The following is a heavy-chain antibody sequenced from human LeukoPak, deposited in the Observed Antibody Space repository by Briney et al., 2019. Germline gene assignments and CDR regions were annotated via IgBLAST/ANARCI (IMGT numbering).Heavy chain of an antibody. CDR3: AKSGGYSYGPFDY. V-gene: IGHV3-30*02. D-gene: IGHD5-18*01. J-gene: IGHJ4*02. Sequence: GGSLRLSCAASGFTFSSYAMHWVRQAPGKGLEWVAFIRYDGSDKYYADSVKGRFTISRDNSKNTLNLQMNSLRTEDTAVYYCAKSGGYSYGPFDYRGQGTLVTVSS. CDR1: GFTFSSYA. CDR2: IRYDGSDK.